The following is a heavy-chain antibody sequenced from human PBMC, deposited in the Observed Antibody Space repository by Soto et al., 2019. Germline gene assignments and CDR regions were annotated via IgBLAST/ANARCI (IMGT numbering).Heavy chain of an antibody. D-gene: IGHD4-4*01. J-gene: IGHJ6*02. Sequence: GGSLRLSCAASGFTFSSYGMHWVRQAPGKGLEWVAVISYDGSNKYYADSVKGRFTISRDNSKNTLYLQMNSLRAEDTAVYYCAKVVGTVTNVYGMDVWGQGTTVTVSS. CDR3: AKVVGTVTNVYGMDV. V-gene: IGHV3-30*18. CDR2: ISYDGSNK. CDR1: GFTFSSYG.